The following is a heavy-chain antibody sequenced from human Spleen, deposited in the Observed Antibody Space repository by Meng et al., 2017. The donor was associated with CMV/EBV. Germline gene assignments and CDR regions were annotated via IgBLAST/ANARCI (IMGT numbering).Heavy chain of an antibody. CDR1: GYIFTGYY. CDR3: ARDREPRYLEFFPMDV. J-gene: IGHJ6*02. D-gene: IGHD3-3*01. V-gene: IGHV1-2*02. CDR2: INPNSGGT. Sequence: ASVKVSCKASGYIFTGYYMHWVRQAPGQGLEWMGWINPNSGGTNSAQKFQGRVTITADKSTSTAYMELTSLRSDDTAIYYCARDREPRYLEFFPMDVWGQGTTVTVSS.